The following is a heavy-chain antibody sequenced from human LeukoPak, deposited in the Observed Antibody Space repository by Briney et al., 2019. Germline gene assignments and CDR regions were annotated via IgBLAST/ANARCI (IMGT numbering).Heavy chain of an antibody. J-gene: IGHJ3*02. CDR2: ISGSGGST. D-gene: IGHD3-22*01. V-gene: IGHV3-23*01. CDR1: GFTFSSYA. CDR3: AKGDYYDSSGYYYFEAFDI. Sequence: GGSLRLSCAASGFTFSSYAMSWVRQAPGKGLEWVSAISGSGGSTYYADSVKGRFTIYRDNSKNTLYLQMNSLRAEDTAVYYCAKGDYYDSSGYYYFEAFDIWGQGTMVTVSS.